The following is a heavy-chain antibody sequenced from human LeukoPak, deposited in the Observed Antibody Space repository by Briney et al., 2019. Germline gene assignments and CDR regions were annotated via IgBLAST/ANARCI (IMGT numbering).Heavy chain of an antibody. CDR3: ARGSSGWSGFDY. J-gene: IGHJ4*02. Sequence: GGSLRLSCAASGFTFSSYSMNWVRQAPGKGLEWVSYISSSSSTMYYADSVKGRFTISRDNAKNSLYLQMNSLRDEDTAVYYCARGSSGWSGFDYWGQGTLVTVSS. V-gene: IGHV3-48*02. CDR1: GFTFSSYS. D-gene: IGHD6-19*01. CDR2: ISSSSSTM.